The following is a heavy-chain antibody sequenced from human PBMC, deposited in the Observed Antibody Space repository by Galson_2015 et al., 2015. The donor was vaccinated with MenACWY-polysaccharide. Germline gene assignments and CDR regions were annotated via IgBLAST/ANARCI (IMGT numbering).Heavy chain of an antibody. D-gene: IGHD2-15*01. V-gene: IGHV4-39*01. CDR3: ASRLAQVGIAGYGYGMDV. Sequence: ETLSLTCTVSGGSISSSNYYWGWIRQSPEEGLEWIGTISYSGSTYYNPSLKSRVTISVDTSKNQFSLKLSSVAAADTAVYYCASRLAQVGIAGYGYGMDVWGQGTTVTVSS. CDR2: ISYSGST. J-gene: IGHJ6*02. CDR1: GGSISSSNYY.